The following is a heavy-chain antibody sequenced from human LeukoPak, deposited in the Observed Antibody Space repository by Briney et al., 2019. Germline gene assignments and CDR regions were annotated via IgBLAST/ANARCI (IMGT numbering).Heavy chain of an antibody. CDR3: ARDGNYYDSSGPFDY. Sequence: SETLSLTCTVSGGSISSSSYYWSWIRQPAGKGLEWIGRIYTSGSTNYNPSLKSRVTISVDTSKNQFSLKLSSVTAADTAVYYCARDGNYYDSSGPFDYWGQGTLVTVSS. CDR2: IYTSGST. CDR1: GGSISSSSYY. V-gene: IGHV4-61*02. J-gene: IGHJ4*02. D-gene: IGHD3-22*01.